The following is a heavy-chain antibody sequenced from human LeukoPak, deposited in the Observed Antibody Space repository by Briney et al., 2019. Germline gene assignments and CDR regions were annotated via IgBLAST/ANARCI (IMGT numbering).Heavy chain of an antibody. J-gene: IGHJ3*02. V-gene: IGHV4-59*08. Sequence: SETLSLTCTVSGSISGYNWSWFRRPPGKGRGGIGSIFPSGSTNYNPSLESRVTISVDTSKNQFSLDLSSVTAADTAVYYCARQKCTSASCLTKNAFDIWGQGTMVTVSS. CDR1: GSISGYN. CDR2: IFPSGST. D-gene: IGHD2-2*01. CDR3: ARQKCTSASCLTKNAFDI.